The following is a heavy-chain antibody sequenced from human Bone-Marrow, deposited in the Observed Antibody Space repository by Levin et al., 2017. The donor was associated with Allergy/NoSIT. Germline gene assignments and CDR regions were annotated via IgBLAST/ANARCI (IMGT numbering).Heavy chain of an antibody. J-gene: IGHJ4*02. CDR3: ARGPKYSSGWSALYYFDY. CDR1: GGSITNYY. CDR2: ISYSGIT. Sequence: SETLSLTCTVSGGSITNYYWIWIRQPPGKRLEWIGYISYSGITNYHPSLKSRVTISVDTSKDQFSLRLSSVTTADTAVYFCARGPKYSSGWSALYYFDYWGQGTLVTVSS. D-gene: IGHD6-19*01. V-gene: IGHV4-59*01.